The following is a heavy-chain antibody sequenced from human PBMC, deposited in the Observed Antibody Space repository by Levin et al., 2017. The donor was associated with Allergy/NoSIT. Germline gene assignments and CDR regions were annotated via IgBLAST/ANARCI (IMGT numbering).Heavy chain of an antibody. CDR3: TTGGSQHFDY. D-gene: IGHD1-26*01. CDR1: GLDFSRYW. Sequence: GGSLRLSCAASGLDFSRYWMHWVRQVPGKGLACVPFINSDGRGTTYADSVKGRFIISRDNAKNMVYLQMNSLRDEDTAVYYCTTGGSQHFDYWGQGTLVTVSS. CDR2: INSDGRGT. V-gene: IGHV3-74*01. J-gene: IGHJ4*02.